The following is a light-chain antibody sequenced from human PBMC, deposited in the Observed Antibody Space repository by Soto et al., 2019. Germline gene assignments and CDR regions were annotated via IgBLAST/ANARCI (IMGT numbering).Light chain of an antibody. CDR3: QQYGSSQWA. J-gene: IGKJ1*01. CDR2: DAS. CDR1: QSVGSTY. Sequence: EIVLTQSPGTLSLSPGERATLSCRASQSVGSTYLVWYQQKPGQAPRLLIYDASNRATGIPARFSGSGSGTDFTLTISRLEPEDFAVYYCQQYGSSQWAFGQGTKVDIK. V-gene: IGKV3-20*01.